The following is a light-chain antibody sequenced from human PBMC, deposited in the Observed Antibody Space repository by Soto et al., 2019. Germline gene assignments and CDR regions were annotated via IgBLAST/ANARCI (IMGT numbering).Light chain of an antibody. J-gene: IGKJ1*01. CDR3: QHYNSYSST. CDR2: DAS. Sequence: DIQMTQSPSTLSASVGDRVTITCRASQTISNWLAWYQQKPGKAPKLLIYDASILESGVPSRFSGSGSGTEFTLTISSLQPDDFAAYYCQHYNSYSSTCGQGTKVEIK. CDR1: QTISNW. V-gene: IGKV1-5*01.